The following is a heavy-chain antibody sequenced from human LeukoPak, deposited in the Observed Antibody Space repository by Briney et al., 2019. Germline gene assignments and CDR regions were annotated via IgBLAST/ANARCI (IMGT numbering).Heavy chain of an antibody. V-gene: IGHV3-21*01. CDR3: ARSPRGSSSGD. Sequence: PGGSLRHSCPASGFTFSSYSMNWVRQAAAKGLAWVSSINSSSSYIYYADSVKGPFNISRDNAKNSMYRQMDRLRAEDTAVYYWARSPRGSSSGDWGQGTLVTVSS. CDR1: GFTFSSYS. J-gene: IGHJ4*02. D-gene: IGHD6-6*01. CDR2: INSSSSYI.